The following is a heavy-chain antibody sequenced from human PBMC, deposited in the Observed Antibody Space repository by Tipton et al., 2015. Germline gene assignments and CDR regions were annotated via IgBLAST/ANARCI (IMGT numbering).Heavy chain of an antibody. CDR2: IYYSGST. J-gene: IGHJ4*02. CDR1: GDSINSYY. CDR3: ARGPWKTFDY. Sequence: TLSLTCTVSGDSINSYYWSWVRQPPGKGLEWIGYIYYSGSTIYNPSLKSRVTMSVDTSKNQFSLKLSSVTAADTALYYCARGPWKTFDYWGQGTLVTVSS. D-gene: IGHD1-1*01. V-gene: IGHV4-59*12.